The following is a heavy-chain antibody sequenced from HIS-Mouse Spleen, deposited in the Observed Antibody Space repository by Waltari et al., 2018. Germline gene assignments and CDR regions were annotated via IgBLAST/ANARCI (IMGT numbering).Heavy chain of an antibody. V-gene: IGHV3-43D*03. Sequence: VSLISWDGGSTYYADSVKGRFTISRDNSKNSLYLQMNSLRAEDTALYYCAKDRDGSGSYSDYWGQGTLVTVSS. CDR2: ISWDGGST. J-gene: IGHJ4*02. CDR3: AKDRDGSGSYSDY. D-gene: IGHD3-10*01.